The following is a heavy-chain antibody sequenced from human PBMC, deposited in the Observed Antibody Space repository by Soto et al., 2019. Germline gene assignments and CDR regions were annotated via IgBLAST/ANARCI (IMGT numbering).Heavy chain of an antibody. CDR2: IYYSGST. CDR1: GGSISSGDYY. D-gene: IGHD3-16*01. Sequence: SETLSLTCTVSGGSISSGDYYWSWIRQPPGKGLEWIGYIYYSGSTYYNPSLKSRVTISVDTSKNQFSLKLSSVTAADTAVYYCARGYKLIVWGNTHFDYWGEGTLVTVS. CDR3: ARGYKLIVWGNTHFDY. J-gene: IGHJ4*02. V-gene: IGHV4-30-4*01.